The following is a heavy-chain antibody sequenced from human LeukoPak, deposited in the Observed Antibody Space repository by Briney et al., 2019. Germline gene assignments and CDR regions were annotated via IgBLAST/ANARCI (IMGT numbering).Heavy chain of an antibody. D-gene: IGHD6-19*01. J-gene: IGHJ4*02. CDR1: AYTFTCYY. V-gene: IGHV1-2*02. CDR3: AREGSGWYGNFDY. Sequence: GASVKVSCKASAYTFTCYYMHWVRQAPGQGLEWMGWINPDSGGTNYAQKFQGRVTMTRDTSISTAYMEVSRLRSDDTAVYYCAREGSGWYGNFDYWGQGTLVTVSP. CDR2: INPDSGGT.